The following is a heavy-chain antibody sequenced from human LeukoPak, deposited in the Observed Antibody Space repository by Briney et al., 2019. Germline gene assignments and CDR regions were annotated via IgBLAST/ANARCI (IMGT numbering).Heavy chain of an antibody. D-gene: IGHD5-24*01. CDR2: ISYDGSNK. CDR1: GLTFSSYA. V-gene: IGHV3-30*01. CDR3: AREVEMATIGYFEY. Sequence: GRSLRLSCAASGLTFSSYAMHWVRQAPGKGLEWVAVISYDGSNKYYADSVKGRFTISRDNSKNTLYLQMNSLRAEDTAVYYCAREVEMATIGYFEYWGQGTLVTVSS. J-gene: IGHJ4*02.